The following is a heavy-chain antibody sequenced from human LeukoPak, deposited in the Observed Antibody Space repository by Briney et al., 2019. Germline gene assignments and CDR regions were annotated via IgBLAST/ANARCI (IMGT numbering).Heavy chain of an antibody. Sequence: HSGGSLRLSCAASGITFGTYAMTWVRQAPGKGLEWVSSIHNSGDKTFYSDSVRGRFTISRDNSKSTVYLQMNSLRADDTALYYCAKETGGDWGYFEYWGQGILVTVSS. V-gene: IGHV3-23*01. CDR3: AKETGGDWGYFEY. CDR1: GITFGTYA. CDR2: IHNSGDKT. J-gene: IGHJ4*02. D-gene: IGHD2-21*01.